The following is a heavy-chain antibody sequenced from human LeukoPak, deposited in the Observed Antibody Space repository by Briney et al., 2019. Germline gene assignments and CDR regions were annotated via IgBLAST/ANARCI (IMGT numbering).Heavy chain of an antibody. CDR1: GFTFSGSA. CDR2: IRSKANCYAT. D-gene: IGHD1-1*01. V-gene: IGHV3-73*01. J-gene: IGHJ4*02. Sequence: GGSLRLSCAASGFTFSGSAMHWVRQASGKGLEWVGRIRSKANCYATAYAASVKGRFTISRDDSKNTAYLQMNSLKTEDTAVYYCTRRGELERLSLFDYWGQGTLVTVSS. CDR3: TRRGELERLSLFDY.